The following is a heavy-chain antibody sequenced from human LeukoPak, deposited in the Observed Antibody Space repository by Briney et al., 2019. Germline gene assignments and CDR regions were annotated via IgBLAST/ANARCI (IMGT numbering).Heavy chain of an antibody. Sequence: AASVKVSCKASGYTFTGYYMHWVRQAPGQGLEWVGWINPNSGGTNYAQKFQGRVTMTRDTSISTAYMELSRLRSDDTAVYYCAIIVATIGPFDYWGQGTLVTVSS. J-gene: IGHJ4*02. D-gene: IGHD5-12*01. CDR1: GYTFTGYY. CDR3: AIIVATIGPFDY. V-gene: IGHV1-2*02. CDR2: INPNSGGT.